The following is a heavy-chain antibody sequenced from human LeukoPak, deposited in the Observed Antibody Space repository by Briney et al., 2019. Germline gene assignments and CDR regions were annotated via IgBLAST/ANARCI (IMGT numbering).Heavy chain of an antibody. V-gene: IGHV4-39*07. Sequence: PSETLSLTCTVSGGSISSSSYYWGWIRQPPGKGLEWIGSIYYSGSTYYNPSLKSRVTISVDTSKNQFSLQLNSVTPEDTAVYYCARDPRRNANNAFDIWGQGTMVTVSS. CDR2: IYYSGST. CDR3: ARDPRRNANNAFDI. J-gene: IGHJ3*02. D-gene: IGHD1-14*01. CDR1: GGSISSSSYY.